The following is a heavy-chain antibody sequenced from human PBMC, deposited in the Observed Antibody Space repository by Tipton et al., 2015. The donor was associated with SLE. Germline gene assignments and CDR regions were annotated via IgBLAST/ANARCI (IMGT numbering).Heavy chain of an antibody. CDR3: ARLFGDYGDFFDF. J-gene: IGHJ4*02. Sequence: LRLSCAASGFTFSSYTLHWVRQAPGKGLEWIGTIYYSGSTNYNPSLKSRVTISVDTSNNEFSLKLTSVTAADTAVYFCARLFGDYGDFFDFWGQGTLVTVSS. CDR2: IYYSGST. D-gene: IGHD4-17*01. V-gene: IGHV4-59*01. CDR1: GFTFSSYT.